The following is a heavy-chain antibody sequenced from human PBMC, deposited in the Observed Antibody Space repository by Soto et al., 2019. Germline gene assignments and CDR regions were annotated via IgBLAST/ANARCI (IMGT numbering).Heavy chain of an antibody. Sequence: NPSETLSLTCSVSGVSITGSYWSWIRQPPGKTLEWIGYVYHSGTTTYNPSLKSRVSISVDTSKNQFSLRLTSVIAADTAVYYCARGYGYSYPFPDYWGQGTLVTVSS. CDR1: GVSITGSY. J-gene: IGHJ4*02. CDR3: ARGYGYSYPFPDY. CDR2: VYHSGTT. D-gene: IGHD5-18*01. V-gene: IGHV4-59*01.